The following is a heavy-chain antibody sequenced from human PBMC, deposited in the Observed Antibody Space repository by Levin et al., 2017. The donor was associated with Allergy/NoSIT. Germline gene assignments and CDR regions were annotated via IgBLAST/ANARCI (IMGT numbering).Heavy chain of an antibody. V-gene: IGHV3-21*01. CDR2: ISSSSSYI. CDR3: ARDFRWLVTPDAFDI. D-gene: IGHD6-19*01. J-gene: IGHJ3*02. CDR1: GFTFSSYS. Sequence: GESLKISCAASGFTFSSYSMNWVRQAPGKGLEWVSSISSSSSYIYYADSVKGRFTISRDNAKNSLYLQMNSLRAEDTAVYYCARDFRWLVTPDAFDIWGQGTMVTVSS.